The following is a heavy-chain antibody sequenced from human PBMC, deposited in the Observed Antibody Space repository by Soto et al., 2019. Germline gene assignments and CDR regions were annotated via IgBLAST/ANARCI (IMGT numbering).Heavy chain of an antibody. Sequence: QVQLMQSGPEVKEPGASVKLSCKASGYTFSNYGLSWVRQAPGQGLEWMGWISGHNGNTIYAQKLQDRVTMNTDTSTRTAYMELRSLRSDDTAVYYCARQPRYSYADSWGPGTLVTVSS. V-gene: IGHV1-18*01. CDR2: ISGHNGNT. J-gene: IGHJ4*02. CDR3: ARQPRYSYADS. D-gene: IGHD5-18*01. CDR1: GYTFSNYG.